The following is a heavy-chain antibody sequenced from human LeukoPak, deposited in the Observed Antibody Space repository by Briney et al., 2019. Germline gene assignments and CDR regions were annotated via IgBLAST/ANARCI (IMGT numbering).Heavy chain of an antibody. CDR1: GFTFSSYA. Sequence: GGSLRLSCAASGFTFSSYAMSWVRQAPGKGLEWVSAISSGVGSTYYADSVKGRFTISRDNSKNTLYLQFNSLRAEDTAVYYCAKSRLVVTAFDSWGQGTLVTVSS. J-gene: IGHJ4*02. CDR3: AKSRLVVTAFDS. V-gene: IGHV3-23*01. D-gene: IGHD4-23*01. CDR2: ISSGVGST.